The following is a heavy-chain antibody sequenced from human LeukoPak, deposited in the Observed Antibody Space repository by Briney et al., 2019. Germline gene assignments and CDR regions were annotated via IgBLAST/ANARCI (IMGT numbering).Heavy chain of an antibody. Sequence: SETLSLTCTVSGGSISSYYWSWIRQPPGKGLEWIGYIYYSGSTNYNPSLKSRVTISVDTSKNQFSLKLSSVTAADTAVYYCARGGNCSSTSCYTRTDYWGQGTLVTVSS. CDR3: ARGGNCSSTSCYTRTDY. CDR1: GGSISSYY. V-gene: IGHV4-59*12. J-gene: IGHJ4*02. CDR2: IYYSGST. D-gene: IGHD2-2*02.